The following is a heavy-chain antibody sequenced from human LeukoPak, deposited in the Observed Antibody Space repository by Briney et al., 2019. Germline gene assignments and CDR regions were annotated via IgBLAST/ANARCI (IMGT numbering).Heavy chain of an antibody. CDR1: GFTFSSYG. D-gene: IGHD1-26*01. J-gene: IGHJ4*02. CDR2: ISSSSSYI. Sequence: GGSLRLSCAASGFTFSSYGMHWVRQAPGKGLEWVSSISSSSSYIYYADSVKGRFTISRDNAKNSLYLQMNSLRAEDTAVYYCARDVVGATELDYWGQGTLVTVSS. CDR3: ARDVVGATELDY. V-gene: IGHV3-21*01.